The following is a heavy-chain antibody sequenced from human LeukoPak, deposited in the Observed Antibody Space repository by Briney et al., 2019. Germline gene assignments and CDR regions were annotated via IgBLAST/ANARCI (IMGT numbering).Heavy chain of an antibody. J-gene: IGHJ6*03. CDR2: ISYDGSNN. CDR3: ATHLTNYYYYYMDV. Sequence: GGSLRLSCEGSGFPFSRYAMHWIRQAPGKGLDWVASISYDGSNNYYADSVKGRFTISRDNSKNTLYLQMNSLRAEDTAVYYCATHLTNYYYYYMDVWGKGTTVTVSS. CDR1: GFPFSRYA. V-gene: IGHV3-30-3*01. D-gene: IGHD3-9*01.